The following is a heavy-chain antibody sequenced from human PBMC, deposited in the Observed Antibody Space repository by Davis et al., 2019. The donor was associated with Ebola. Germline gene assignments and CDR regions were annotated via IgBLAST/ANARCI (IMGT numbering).Heavy chain of an antibody. Sequence: ASVKVSCKASGYTFTSSDINWVRQAPGQGLEWMGWMNPNDGNTGYAQKFQGRVTMTRNTSISTAYMELSSLRSEETAVYFCARGPSYDSRGSVFDYWGQGTLVTVSA. J-gene: IGHJ4*02. CDR3: ARGPSYDSRGSVFDY. CDR2: MNPNDGNT. CDR1: GYTFTSSD. V-gene: IGHV1-8*01. D-gene: IGHD3-22*01.